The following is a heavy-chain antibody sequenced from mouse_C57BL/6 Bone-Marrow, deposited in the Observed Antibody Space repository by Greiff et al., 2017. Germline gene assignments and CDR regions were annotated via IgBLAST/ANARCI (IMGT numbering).Heavy chain of an antibody. D-gene: IGHD2-5*01. CDR2: ILPGNGGT. CDR1: GYTFTGYW. V-gene: IGHV1-9*01. CDR3: ARLYYSNYGGPYWYFDV. J-gene: IGHJ1*03. Sequence: QVQLQQPGAELMKPGASVKLSCKATGYTFTGYWIEWVKQRPGHGLEWIGQILPGNGGTNYNEKFKGKATFTADTSSNTAYMQLSSLTTEDSAIYYCARLYYSNYGGPYWYFDVGGTGTAVTVSA.